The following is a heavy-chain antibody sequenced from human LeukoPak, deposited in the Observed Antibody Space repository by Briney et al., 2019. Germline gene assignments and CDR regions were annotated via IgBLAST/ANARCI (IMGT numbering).Heavy chain of an antibody. CDR1: GFTSGIYA. V-gene: IGHV3-23*01. J-gene: IGHJ4*02. CDR3: GKEVERHFDLKY. CDR2: YGGGDS. Sequence: GGSLRLSCAASGFTSGIYAVSWVRQAPGKGLEWVSAYGGGDSYYADSVKGRFTISRDNSKKILYLQMNSLRAEDTAVYYCGKEVERHFDLKYWGQGTRVTVSS.